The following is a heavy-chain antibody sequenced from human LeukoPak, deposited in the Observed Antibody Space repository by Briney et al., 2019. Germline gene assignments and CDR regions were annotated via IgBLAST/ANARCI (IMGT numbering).Heavy chain of an antibody. V-gene: IGHV3-43*01. J-gene: IGHJ4*02. CDR2: ISWDGGST. CDR1: GFTFDDYT. CDR3: AKSYYYNSGSWGIFDY. D-gene: IGHD3-10*01. Sequence: GGSLRLSCAASGFTFDDYTMHWVRQAPGKGLEWVSLISWDGGSTYYADSVKGRFTISRDSSKNTLYLQMNTLRAEDTAVYYCAKSYYYNSGSWGIFDYWGQGTLVTVSS.